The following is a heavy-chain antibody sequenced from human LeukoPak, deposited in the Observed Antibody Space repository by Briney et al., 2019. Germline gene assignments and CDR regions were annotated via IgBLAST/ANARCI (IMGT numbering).Heavy chain of an antibody. D-gene: IGHD2-15*01. CDR1: GYTFTGYY. V-gene: IGHV1-2*06. Sequence: ASVKVSCKASGYTFTGYYMHWVRQAPGRGLEWMGRINPNSGGTNYAQKFQGRVTMTRDTSISTAYMELSRLRSDDTAVYYCARTMVDGGTNYWGQGTLVTVSS. J-gene: IGHJ4*02. CDR2: INPNSGGT. CDR3: ARTMVDGGTNY.